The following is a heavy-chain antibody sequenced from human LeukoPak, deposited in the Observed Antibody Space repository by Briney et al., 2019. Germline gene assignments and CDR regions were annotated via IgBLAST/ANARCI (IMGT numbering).Heavy chain of an antibody. J-gene: IGHJ4*02. Sequence: PGGSLRLTCAASGWTFGAYWMSWFRQAPGKGPEWVASIKDDGSAQFYVDSLDGRFTISRDNAKNKLYLQMDTMRVEYTAVYYCARHIVGEQNFDYWSQGTLVTVSS. CDR1: GWTFGAYW. CDR2: IKDDGSAQ. CDR3: ARHIVGEQNFDY. D-gene: IGHD3-16*02. V-gene: IGHV3-7*01.